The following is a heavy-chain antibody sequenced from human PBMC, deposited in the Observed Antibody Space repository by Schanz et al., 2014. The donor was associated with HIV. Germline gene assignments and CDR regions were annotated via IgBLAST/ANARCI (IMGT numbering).Heavy chain of an antibody. CDR2: LSGSGGRT. CDR3: ARRSSDGGYYDN. CDR1: GISLTNNA. Sequence: EVQQVLESGGGLVQPGGSLRLSCAASGISLTNNAMTWVRQAPGKGLEWVSTLSGSGGRTDYADSVKGRFTISRDSSKNTLYLQMNSLRDEDTAVYYCARRSSDGGYYDNWGQGTLVTVSS. V-gene: IGHV3-23*01. J-gene: IGHJ4*02. D-gene: IGHD2-15*01.